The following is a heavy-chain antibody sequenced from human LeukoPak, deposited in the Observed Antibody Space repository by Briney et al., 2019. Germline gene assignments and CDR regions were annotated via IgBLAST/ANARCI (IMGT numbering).Heavy chain of an antibody. V-gene: IGHV3-23*01. CDR2: VSGGGGTT. CDR1: GFIFSSYD. Sequence: PGRSLRLSCAAAGFIFSSYDMKWVRPAGGEGLEWVSAVSGGGGTTYYADSVKGRCTLSTDNSKNTLYLQMNSLRAEDTAAYYCSASSSSYTFFAFWGQGTLVTVSS. CDR3: SASSSSYTFFAF. J-gene: IGHJ4*02. D-gene: IGHD3-16*01.